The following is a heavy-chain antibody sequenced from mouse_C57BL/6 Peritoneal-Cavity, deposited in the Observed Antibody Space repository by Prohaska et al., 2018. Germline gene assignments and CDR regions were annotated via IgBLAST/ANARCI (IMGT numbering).Heavy chain of an antibody. CDR3: ARDEYSNYGYFDV. CDR2: SRNKDSDYAT. Sequence: EVKLVESGGGLVQSGRSLRLSCATSGFTFSDFYMEWVRQAPGKGLEWIAASRNKDSDYATEYSASVKGRFIVSRDTSQSIRYLQMNALRAEDTAIYYCARDEYSNYGYFDVWGTGNTVTVSS. V-gene: IGHV7-1*01. CDR1: GFTFSDFY. J-gene: IGHJ1*03. D-gene: IGHD2-5*01.